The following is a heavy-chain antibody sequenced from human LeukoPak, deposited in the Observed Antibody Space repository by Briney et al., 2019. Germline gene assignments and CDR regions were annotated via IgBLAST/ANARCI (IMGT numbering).Heavy chain of an antibody. J-gene: IGHJ5*02. D-gene: IGHD2-2*01. CDR3: ARGAAGMPFGDRFDP. V-gene: IGHV3-7*01. CDR1: GFTFSSYW. CDR2: IKQDGSEK. Sequence: GGSLRLSCAASGFTFSSYWMSWVRQAPGKGLEWVANIKQDGSEKYYVDSVKGRFTISRDNAKNSLYLQMNSLRAEDTAVYYCARGAAGMPFGDRFDPWGQGTLVTVSS.